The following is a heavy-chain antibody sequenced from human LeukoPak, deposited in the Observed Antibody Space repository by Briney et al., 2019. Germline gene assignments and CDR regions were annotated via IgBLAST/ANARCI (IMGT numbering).Heavy chain of an antibody. D-gene: IGHD3-22*01. CDR3: AKAGESAYYYDSSGYYFDY. Sequence: GGSLRLSCAASGFTFSTYSMNWVRQAPGKGLEWVSFIGSSSGTTYYADFVEGRFTISRDNAKSSLYLQMNSLRAEDTALYYCAKAGESAYYYDSSGYYFDYWGQGTLVTVSS. J-gene: IGHJ4*02. CDR1: GFTFSTYS. V-gene: IGHV3-48*04. CDR2: IGSSSGTT.